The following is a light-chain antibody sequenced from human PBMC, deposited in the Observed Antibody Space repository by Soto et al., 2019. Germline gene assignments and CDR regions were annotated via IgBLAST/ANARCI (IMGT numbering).Light chain of an antibody. CDR1: SSDVGGYNY. CDR3: SSYAGTYVV. Sequence: QSALTQPPSASGSPGQSVTISCTGTSSDVGGYNYVSWYQQHPGKAPKLMIYDVSKRPSGVPDRFSGSKSGNTASLTVSGLQGEDEADCYCSSYAGTYVVFGGGTKLTVL. J-gene: IGLJ2*01. CDR2: DVS. V-gene: IGLV2-8*01.